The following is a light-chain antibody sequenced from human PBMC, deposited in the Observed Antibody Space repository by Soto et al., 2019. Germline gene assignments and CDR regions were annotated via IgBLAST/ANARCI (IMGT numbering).Light chain of an antibody. J-gene: IGKJ1*01. V-gene: IGKV1-6*01. Sequence: AIQMTQSPSSLSASVGDRVTITCRASQDIRNDLGWYQEKPRQAPKLLIYAASNLQSGVPSRFSGSGSGTDSTLTISSMQPEDFATYYCLQDYNYPWTFGQGTKVEV. CDR1: QDIRND. CDR2: AAS. CDR3: LQDYNYPWT.